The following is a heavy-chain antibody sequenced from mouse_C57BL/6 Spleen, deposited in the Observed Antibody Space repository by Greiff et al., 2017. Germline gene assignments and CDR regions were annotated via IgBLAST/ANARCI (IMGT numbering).Heavy chain of an antibody. CDR3: ARRLWYNALDY. D-gene: IGHD2-1*01. CDR1: GYTFTSYW. Sequence: QVQLQQPGAELVRPGSSVKLSCKASGYTFTSYWMHWVKQRPIQGLEWIGNIDPSDSETHYNQKFKDKATLTVDKSSSTAYMQLSSLPSEDAAVYYCARRLWYNALDYWGQGTTITVSA. CDR2: IDPSDSET. J-gene: IGHJ4*01. V-gene: IGHV1-52*01.